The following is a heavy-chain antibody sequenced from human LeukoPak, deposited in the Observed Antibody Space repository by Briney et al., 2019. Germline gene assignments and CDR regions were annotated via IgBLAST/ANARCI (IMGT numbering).Heavy chain of an antibody. CDR3: AKDPRITIFGVVTTGYYFDY. J-gene: IGHJ4*02. Sequence: PGGSLRLSCAASGFTFSSYGTHWVRQAPGKGLEWVAVISYDGSNKYYADSVKGRFTISRDNSKNTLYLQMNSLRAEDTAVYYCAKDPRITIFGVVTTGYYFDYWGQGTLVTVSS. D-gene: IGHD3-3*01. V-gene: IGHV3-30*18. CDR1: GFTFSSYG. CDR2: ISYDGSNK.